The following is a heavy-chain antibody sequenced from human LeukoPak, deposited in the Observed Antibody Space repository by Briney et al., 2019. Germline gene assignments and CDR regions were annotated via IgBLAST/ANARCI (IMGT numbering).Heavy chain of an antibody. CDR3: ARLSKLLYGDQEGSYRHFDL. CDR2: IKQDGSEK. D-gene: IGHD4-17*01. Sequence: PGGSLRLSCAASGFTFSSHWMSWVRQAPGKGLEWVANIKQDGSEKYYVDSVKGRFTVSRDNAKNSLYLQMNSLRVEDTTVYYCARLSKLLYGDQEGSYRHFDLWGRGTLVTVSS. J-gene: IGHJ2*01. V-gene: IGHV3-7*01. CDR1: GFTFSSHW.